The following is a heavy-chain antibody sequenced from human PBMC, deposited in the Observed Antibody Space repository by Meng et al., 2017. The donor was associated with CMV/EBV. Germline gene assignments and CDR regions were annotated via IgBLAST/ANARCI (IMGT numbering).Heavy chain of an antibody. CDR3: ARWGRWLQFFDY. J-gene: IGHJ4*02. D-gene: IGHD5-24*01. CDR2: IKQDGSEK. CDR1: GFTFSSYW. Sequence: GESLKISFAASGFTFSSYWMSWVRQAPGKGLEWVANIKQDGSEKYYVDSVKGRFTISRDNAKNSLYLQMNSLRAEDTAVYYCARWGRWLQFFDYWGQGTLVTVSS. V-gene: IGHV3-7*01.